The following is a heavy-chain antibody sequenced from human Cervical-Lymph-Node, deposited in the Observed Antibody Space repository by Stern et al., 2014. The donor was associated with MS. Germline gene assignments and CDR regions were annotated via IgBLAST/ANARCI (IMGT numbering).Heavy chain of an antibody. V-gene: IGHV3-23*04. CDR2: ISGNGGTT. CDR1: GFTFSSYA. Sequence: VQLVESGGDLVKPGGSVRVSCADSGFTFSSYAMSWVRQAPGKGLEWVSAISGNGGTTYYSDAVKGRFTISRDNSKNTLYLQMNSLRAEDTAVYYCANWISGWSQPYITWGQGTLVTVSS. D-gene: IGHD6-19*01. J-gene: IGHJ5*02. CDR3: ANWISGWSQPYIT.